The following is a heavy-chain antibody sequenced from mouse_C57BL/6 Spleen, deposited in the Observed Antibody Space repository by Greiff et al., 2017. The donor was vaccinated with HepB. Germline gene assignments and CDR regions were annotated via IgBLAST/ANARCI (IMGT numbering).Heavy chain of an antibody. CDR2: IDPENGDT. J-gene: IGHJ2*01. Sequence: EVQLQQSGAELVRPGASVKLSCTASGFNIKDDYMHWVKQRPEQGLEWIGWIDPENGDTEYASKFQGKATITADTSSNTAYLQLSSLTSEDTAVYYWTTVYTPYWGQGTTLTVSS. CDR3: TTVYTPY. D-gene: IGHD2-12*01. V-gene: IGHV14-4*01. CDR1: GFNIKDDY.